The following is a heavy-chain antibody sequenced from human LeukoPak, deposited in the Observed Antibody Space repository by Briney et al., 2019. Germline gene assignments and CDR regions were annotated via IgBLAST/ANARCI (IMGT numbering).Heavy chain of an antibody. Sequence: PGGSLRLSCAASGFTFDNHWIYWVRQAPGKGLVWVSRIYTDGSSTTYADSVKGRFTISRDNAYNTLYLQMNSLRADDTAVYFCARALAVAASGPLDIWGQGTMVTVSS. D-gene: IGHD6-19*01. J-gene: IGHJ3*02. CDR3: ARALAVAASGPLDI. CDR1: GFTFDNHW. CDR2: IYTDGSST. V-gene: IGHV3-74*03.